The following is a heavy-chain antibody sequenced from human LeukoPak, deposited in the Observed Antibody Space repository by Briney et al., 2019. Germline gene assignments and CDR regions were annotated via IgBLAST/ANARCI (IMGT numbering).Heavy chain of an antibody. J-gene: IGHJ5*02. CDR3: AKDGGGYCSSTTCSGSWFDP. D-gene: IGHD2-2*03. CDR2: IWFDGSKK. CDR1: GFSFSTYG. V-gene: IGHV3-33*06. Sequence: PGGSLRLSCAASGFSFSTYGMHWVRQAPGRGLEWVAVIWFDGSKKFYADAVKGRFSISRDNSKKTLYLQMNSLRAEDTAVYYCAKDGGGYCSSTTCSGSWFDPWGQGTLVTVSS.